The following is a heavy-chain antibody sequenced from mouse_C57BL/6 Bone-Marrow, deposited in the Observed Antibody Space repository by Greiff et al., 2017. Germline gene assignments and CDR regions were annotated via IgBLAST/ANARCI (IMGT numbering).Heavy chain of an antibody. CDR2: IRLKSDNYAT. J-gene: IGHJ2*01. V-gene: IGHV6-3*01. D-gene: IGHD3-2*02. CDR3: TAGTAQPDFDY. CDR1: GFTFSNYW. Sequence: EVKLVESGGGLVQPGGSMKLSCVASGFTFSNYWMNWVRQPPEKGLEWVAQIRLKSDNYATHYAESVKGRFTISRDDSKSSVYLQMNNLRAEDTGIYYCTAGTAQPDFDYWGQGTTLTVSS.